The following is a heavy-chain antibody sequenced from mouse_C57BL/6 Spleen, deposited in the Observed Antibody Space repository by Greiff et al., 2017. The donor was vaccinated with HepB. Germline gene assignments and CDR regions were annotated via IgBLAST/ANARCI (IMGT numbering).Heavy chain of an antibody. CDR1: GYTFTSYG. V-gene: IGHV1-81*01. J-gene: IGHJ3*01. CDR3: ARWGDSSGFAY. Sequence: QVQLQQSGAELARPGASVKLSCKASGYTFTSYGLSWVKQRTGQGLEWIGEIYPRSGNTYYNEKFKGKATLTADKSSSTAYMELRSLTSEDSAVYFCARWGDSSGFAYWGQGTLVTVSA. CDR2: IYPRSGNT. D-gene: IGHD3-2*02.